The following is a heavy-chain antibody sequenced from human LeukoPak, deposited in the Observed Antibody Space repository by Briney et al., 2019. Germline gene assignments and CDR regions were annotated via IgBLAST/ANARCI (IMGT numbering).Heavy chain of an antibody. Sequence: SETLSLTCTVFGDSVSRSDSYWDWIRQPPGKGLEWIGTIYYSGRTYYSPSLKSRVTISVDMSNNQFSLNLSSVTAADTALYFCARRRYYDSTGYLNWGQGTLVTVSS. CDR2: IYYSGRT. CDR3: ARRRYYDSTGYLN. CDR1: GDSVSRSDSY. D-gene: IGHD3-22*01. J-gene: IGHJ1*01. V-gene: IGHV4-39*01.